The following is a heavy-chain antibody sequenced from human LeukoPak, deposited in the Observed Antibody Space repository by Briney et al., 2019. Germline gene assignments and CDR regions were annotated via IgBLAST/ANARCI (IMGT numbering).Heavy chain of an antibody. V-gene: IGHV3-53*01. Sequence: GGSLRLSCAASGFTVSSNYMSWVRQAPGKGLEWVSVIYSGGSTYYADSVKGRFTISRHNSKNTLYLQMSSLRVEDTAVYYCAMGAIVATIDYWGQGTLVTVSS. D-gene: IGHD5-12*01. CDR2: IYSGGST. CDR3: AMGAIVATIDY. CDR1: GFTVSSNY. J-gene: IGHJ4*02.